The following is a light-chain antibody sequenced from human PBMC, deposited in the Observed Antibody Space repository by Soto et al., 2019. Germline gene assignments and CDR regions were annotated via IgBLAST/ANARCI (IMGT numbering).Light chain of an antibody. CDR2: DVT. J-gene: IGLJ1*01. Sequence: QSALTQPRAVSGSPGQSVAISCAGTSSDVGGENYVSWYQQHPGKAPKLMIYDVTKRPSGVPDRFSGSKSGNTASLTISGLQAEDEADYYCTSYAGSYTLYVVGTGTKVTVL. CDR1: SSDVGGENY. V-gene: IGLV2-11*01. CDR3: TSYAGSYTLYV.